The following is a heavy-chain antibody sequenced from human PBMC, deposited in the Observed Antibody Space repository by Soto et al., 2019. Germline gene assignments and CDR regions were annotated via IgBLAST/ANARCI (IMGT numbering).Heavy chain of an antibody. CDR1: GGSFSGYY. Sequence: QVQLQQWGAGLLKPSETLSLTCAVYGGSFSGYYWSWIRQPPGKGLEWIGEINHSGSTNYNPSLQSRVTISVDTSKNQFSLKLSSVTAADTAVYYCARGRVLLWFGANWFDPWGQGTLVTVSS. CDR3: ARGRVLLWFGANWFDP. D-gene: IGHD3-10*01. J-gene: IGHJ5*02. CDR2: INHSGST. V-gene: IGHV4-34*01.